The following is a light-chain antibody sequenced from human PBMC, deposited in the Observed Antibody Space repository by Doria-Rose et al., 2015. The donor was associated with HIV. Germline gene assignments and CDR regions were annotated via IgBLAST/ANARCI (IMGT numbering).Light chain of an antibody. J-gene: IGKJ3*01. V-gene: IGKV4-1*01. CDR3: QQYYDTPS. CDR2: WAS. Sequence: VLTQPPESLGMSLGERATLNCKSNQSLLYTSKHYLAWYQQKPGRPPKLLIYWASTRQSGVPARFSGSGPGTDFTLTISSLEAEDVAVYYCQQYYDTPSFGPGTTVDIK. CDR1: QSLLYTSKHY.